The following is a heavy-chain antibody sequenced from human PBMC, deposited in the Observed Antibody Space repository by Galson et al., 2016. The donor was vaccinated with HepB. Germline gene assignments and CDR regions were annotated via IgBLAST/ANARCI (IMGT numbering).Heavy chain of an antibody. J-gene: IGHJ6*02. Sequence: SVKVSCKASGYTFTGYYMHWVRQAPGQGLEWMGGIIPIFGTANYAQKFQGRVTITADESTSTAYMELSSLRSEDTAVYYCAGGLGTIFGVVITDYYYYGMDVWGQGSTVTVSS. CDR3: AGGLGTIFGVVITDYYYYGMDV. V-gene: IGHV1-69*13. CDR2: IIPIFGTA. CDR1: GYTFTGYY. D-gene: IGHD3-3*01.